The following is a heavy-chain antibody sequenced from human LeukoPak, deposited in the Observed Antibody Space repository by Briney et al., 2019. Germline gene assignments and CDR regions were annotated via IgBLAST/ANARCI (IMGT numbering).Heavy chain of an antibody. CDR2: IYPGDSET. V-gene: IGHV5-51*01. CDR3: ARLGNFYGSGSYLDY. J-gene: IGHJ4*02. D-gene: IGHD3-10*01. Sequence: GESLKISCKVSGYEFTAYWIGWLRQMPGKGLEWMGIIYPGDSETRYSPSFRGQVTISADKSISTAYLQWSSLKASDIAMYYCARLGNFYGSGSYLDYWGQGTLVTVSS. CDR1: GYEFTAYW.